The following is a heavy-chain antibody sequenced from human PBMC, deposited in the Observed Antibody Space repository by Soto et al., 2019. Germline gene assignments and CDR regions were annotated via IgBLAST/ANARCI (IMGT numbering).Heavy chain of an antibody. CDR1: GDAISNYY. D-gene: IGHD1-20*01. CDR2: VHESGST. CDR3: ARGTRALITSFFAY. J-gene: IGHJ4*02. V-gene: IGHV4-59*03. Sequence: SETLSLTCSVSGDAISNYYWIWIRQTPGRGLEWIGCVHESGSTDYNPSLKGRVIISLHTSKSQFSLSLRSATAADTATYYCARGTRALITSFFAYWGQGIPVTVSS.